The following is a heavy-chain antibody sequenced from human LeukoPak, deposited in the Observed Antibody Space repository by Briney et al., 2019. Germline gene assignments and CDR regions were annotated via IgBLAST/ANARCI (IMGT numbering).Heavy chain of an antibody. J-gene: IGHJ4*01. CDR2: IRYDGGDK. CDR3: AKDPGYRSSWYSHLEY. D-gene: IGHD6-13*01. Sequence: GGSLRLSCAASGFTFSDYGMHWVRQAPDKGLEWVTFIRYDGGDKYYADSVKGRFNISRDNSKNTLYLHVNSLRTEDTAVYYCAKDPGYRSSWYSHLEYWGHGTLVTVSS. CDR1: GFTFSDYG. V-gene: IGHV3-30*02.